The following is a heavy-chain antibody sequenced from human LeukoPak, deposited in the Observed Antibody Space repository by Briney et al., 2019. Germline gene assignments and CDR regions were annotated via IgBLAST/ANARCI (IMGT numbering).Heavy chain of an antibody. V-gene: IGHV1-8*03. CDR1: GYTFTSYD. Sequence: ASVKVSCKASGYTFTSYDINWVRQATGQGLEWMGWMNPNSGNTGYAQKFQGRVAITRNTSISTAYMELSSLRSEDTAVYYCARAARAVAGWNFDYWGQGTLVTVSS. J-gene: IGHJ4*02. CDR2: MNPNSGNT. D-gene: IGHD6-19*01. CDR3: ARAARAVAGWNFDY.